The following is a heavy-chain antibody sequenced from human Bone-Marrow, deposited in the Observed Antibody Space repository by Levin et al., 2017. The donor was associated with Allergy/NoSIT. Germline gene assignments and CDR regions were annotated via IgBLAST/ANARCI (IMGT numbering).Heavy chain of an antibody. V-gene: IGHV1-69*13. CDR3: ARPGGEASFSGLDY. D-gene: IGHD3-16*01. Sequence: SVKVSCKASGGTFSSYGIHWVRQAPGQGLEWVGGIIPIFGTADYAQQFQGRVTINADESTRTAYMELTNLTSDDTGVYYCARPGGEASFSGLDYWGQGTLVIVSS. CDR2: IIPIFGTA. J-gene: IGHJ4*02. CDR1: GGTFSSYG.